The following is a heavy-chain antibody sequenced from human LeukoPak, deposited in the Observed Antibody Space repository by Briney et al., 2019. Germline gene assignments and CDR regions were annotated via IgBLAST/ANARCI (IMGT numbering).Heavy chain of an antibody. CDR1: GFIFSNYA. Sequence: GGSLRLSCAASGFIFSNYAMTWVRQAPGRGLEWLSTISGSGTTTYYVDSVKGRFTVSRDNSKNTLYLQMSSLRAGDTAVYYCAKAGHYGSGSYYNDYWGRGTLVTVSS. V-gene: IGHV3-23*01. D-gene: IGHD3-10*01. J-gene: IGHJ4*02. CDR2: ISGSGTTT. CDR3: AKAGHYGSGSYYNDY.